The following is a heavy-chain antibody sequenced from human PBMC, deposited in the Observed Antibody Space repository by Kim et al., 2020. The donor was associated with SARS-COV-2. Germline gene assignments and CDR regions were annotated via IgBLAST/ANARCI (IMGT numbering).Heavy chain of an antibody. D-gene: IGHD6-19*01. Sequence: GGSLRLSCAASGFTFSSYGMHWVRQAPGKGLEWVAVIWYDGSNKYYADSVKGRFTISRDNSKNTLYLQMNSLRAEDTAVYYCARPLSSGHYGMDVWGQGTTVTVPS. CDR3: ARPLSSGHYGMDV. CDR2: IWYDGSNK. V-gene: IGHV3-33*01. CDR1: GFTFSSYG. J-gene: IGHJ6*02.